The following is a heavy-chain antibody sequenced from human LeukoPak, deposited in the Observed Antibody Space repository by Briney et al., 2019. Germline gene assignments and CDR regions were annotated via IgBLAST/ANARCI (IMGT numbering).Heavy chain of an antibody. Sequence: GGSLRLSCAASGFTLSSSNMHWVRQAPGKGLEWVSYISSGSSTIYYAASVKGRFTISRDNAKSSLYLQMNSLSAEDTAVYYCARGSGNYYNYWGQGTLVTVSS. V-gene: IGHV3-48*04. CDR1: GFTLSSSN. J-gene: IGHJ4*02. CDR3: ARGSGNYYNY. D-gene: IGHD3-22*01. CDR2: ISSGSSTI.